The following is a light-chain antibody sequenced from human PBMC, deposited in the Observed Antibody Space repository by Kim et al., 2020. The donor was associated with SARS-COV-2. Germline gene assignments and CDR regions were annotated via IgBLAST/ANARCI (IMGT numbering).Light chain of an antibody. V-gene: IGLV3-19*01. CDR1: SLRNYF. J-gene: IGLJ2*01. CDR2: DTD. Sequence: SSELTQDPAVSVALGQTVRITCQGDSLRNYFANWYQQKPGQAPLLVIHDTDKRLSGIAARFSGSRSGNTASLTITGAQAEDEADYFCNSRVSTPHYVAFG. CDR3: NSRVSTPHYVA.